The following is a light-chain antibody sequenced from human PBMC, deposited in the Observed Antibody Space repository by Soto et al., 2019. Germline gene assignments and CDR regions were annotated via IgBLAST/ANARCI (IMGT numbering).Light chain of an antibody. CDR1: SSDVGGYNY. J-gene: IGLJ1*01. Sequence: QSVLTQPASVSGSPGQSITISCTGTSSDVGGYNYVSWYQQHPGKAPKLMIYDVSNRPSVVSNRFSGSKSGNTASLTISGLQAEDEADYYCSSYTSSSTLGYVFGTGTKLTVL. CDR3: SSYTSSSTLGYV. CDR2: DVS. V-gene: IGLV2-14*01.